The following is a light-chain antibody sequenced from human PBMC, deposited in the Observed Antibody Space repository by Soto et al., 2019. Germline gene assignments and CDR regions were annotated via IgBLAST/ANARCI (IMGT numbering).Light chain of an antibody. V-gene: IGKV1-5*01. CDR3: QQTSSAPFT. CDR1: QTISSW. Sequence: DIQMTQSPSTLSGSVGDRVTITCRASQTISSWLAWYQQKPGKAPKLLIFDAASLQNGVPSRFSAGGSRTDFTLTITSLQPEDFATYYCQQTSSAPFTFGPGTRWISN. J-gene: IGKJ3*01. CDR2: DAA.